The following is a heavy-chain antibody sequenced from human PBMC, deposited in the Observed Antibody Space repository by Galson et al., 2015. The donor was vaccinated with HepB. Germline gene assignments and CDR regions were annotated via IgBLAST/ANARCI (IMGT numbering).Heavy chain of an antibody. CDR3: ANFPIFGTPIDPLREYNWFDP. V-gene: IGHV3-30*18. CDR1: GFTFSSYG. Sequence: SLRLSCAASGFTFSSYGMHWVRQAPGKGLGWVAVISYDGSNKYYADSVKGRFTISRDNSKNTLYLQMNSLRAEDTAVYYCANFPIFGTPIDPLREYNWFDPWGQGTLVTVSS. J-gene: IGHJ5*02. D-gene: IGHD3-3*01. CDR2: ISYDGSNK.